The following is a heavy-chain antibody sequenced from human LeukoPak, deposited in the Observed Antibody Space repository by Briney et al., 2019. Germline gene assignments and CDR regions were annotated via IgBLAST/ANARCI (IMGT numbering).Heavy chain of an antibody. CDR1: RLFFSSFA. D-gene: IGHD3-10*01. V-gene: IGHV3-23*01. Sequence: GGSLGLSCAAPRLFFSSFAMSWVRQAPGKGLEWVSGISGSGSTTYYADSVKGRFTISRDNSKNTLYLQMNSLRAEDTAVYYCAKDDLWFGELLCAGFIDYWGQGTLVTVSS. CDR2: ISGSGSTT. J-gene: IGHJ4*02. CDR3: AKDDLWFGELLCAGFIDY.